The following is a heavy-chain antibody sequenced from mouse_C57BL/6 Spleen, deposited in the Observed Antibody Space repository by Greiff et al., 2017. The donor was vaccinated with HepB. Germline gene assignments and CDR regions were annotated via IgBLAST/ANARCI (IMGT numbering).Heavy chain of an antibody. Sequence: QVQLQQPGAELVKPGASVKMSCKASGYTFTSYWLTWVKQRPGQGLEWIGDIYPGSGSTNYNEKFKSKATLTVDTSSSTAYMQLSSLTSEDSAVYYCARAWGDYYGSKFAYWGQGTLVTVSA. CDR2: IYPGSGST. J-gene: IGHJ3*01. D-gene: IGHD1-1*01. CDR3: ARAWGDYYGSKFAY. V-gene: IGHV1-55*01. CDR1: GYTFTSYW.